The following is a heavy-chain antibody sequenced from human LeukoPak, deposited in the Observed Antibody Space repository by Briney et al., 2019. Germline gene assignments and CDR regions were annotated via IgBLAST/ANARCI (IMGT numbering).Heavy chain of an antibody. Sequence: GGSLRLSCAASGFTFSSYSMNWVRQAPGKGLEWVSSISSSSSYIYYADSVKGRFTISRDNAKNSLYLQMSSLRADDTAIYYCARQHYRKALDYWGQGTLLTVSS. V-gene: IGHV3-21*04. D-gene: IGHD4-11*01. CDR3: ARQHYRKALDY. J-gene: IGHJ4*02. CDR2: ISSSSSYI. CDR1: GFTFSSYS.